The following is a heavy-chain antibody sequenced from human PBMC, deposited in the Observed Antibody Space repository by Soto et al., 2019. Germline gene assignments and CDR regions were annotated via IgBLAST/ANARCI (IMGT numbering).Heavy chain of an antibody. J-gene: IGHJ5*02. Sequence: PSETLSLTCTVSGGSISIYYLSWIRQPPGKGLEWIGYIYYSGSTNYNPSLKSRVTISVDTSKNQFPLKLSSVTAADTAVYYCARGIGSSSSWYVLGWFDPWGQGTLVTVSS. D-gene: IGHD6-13*01. CDR1: GGSISIYY. V-gene: IGHV4-59*12. CDR2: IYYSGST. CDR3: ARGIGSSSSWYVLGWFDP.